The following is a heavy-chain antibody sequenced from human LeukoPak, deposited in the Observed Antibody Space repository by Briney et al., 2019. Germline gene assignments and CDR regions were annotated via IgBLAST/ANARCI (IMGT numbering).Heavy chain of an antibody. CDR3: AKEEAAMDHFDY. CDR1: GFTFSSYG. Sequence: GGSLRLSCAASGFTFSSYGMHWVRQVPGKGLEWVAVISYDGSNKYYADSVKGRFTISRDNSKKTMYLQMNSLRVEDTAVYYCAKEEAAMDHFDYWGQGTLVTVSS. J-gene: IGHJ4*02. V-gene: IGHV3-30*18. D-gene: IGHD5-18*01. CDR2: ISYDGSNK.